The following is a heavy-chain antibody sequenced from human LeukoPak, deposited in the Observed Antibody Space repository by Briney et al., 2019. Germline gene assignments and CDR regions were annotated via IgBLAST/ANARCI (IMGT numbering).Heavy chain of an antibody. CDR2: INPNSGGT. CDR1: GYTFTGYY. CDR3: ARRYCSGGSCYSSVDY. Sequence: EASVKVSCKASGYTFTGYYMHWVRQAPGQGLEWMGWINPNSGGTNYAQKFQGRVTMTRDTSISTAYMELSRLRSDDTAVYYCARRYCSGGSCYSSVDYWGQGTLVTVSS. J-gene: IGHJ4*02. D-gene: IGHD2-15*01. V-gene: IGHV1-2*02.